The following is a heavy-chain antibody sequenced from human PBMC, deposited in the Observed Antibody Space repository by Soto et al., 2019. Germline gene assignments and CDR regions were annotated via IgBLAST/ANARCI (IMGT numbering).Heavy chain of an antibody. V-gene: IGHV1-18*01. Sequence: QVQLVQSEAEVKKPGASVKASCKASDYTFTSYGVTWVRQAPGQGLECMGWVSAYTAKTNYAQKLQGRVTMTTDTSTRTAYMELRSLRSDDTAIYYCARVAVAGTSPTPHGCDSWGQGTMVTVSS. CDR3: ARVAVAGTSPTPHGCDS. CDR2: VSAYTAKT. D-gene: IGHD6-19*01. CDR1: DYTFTSYG. J-gene: IGHJ5*01.